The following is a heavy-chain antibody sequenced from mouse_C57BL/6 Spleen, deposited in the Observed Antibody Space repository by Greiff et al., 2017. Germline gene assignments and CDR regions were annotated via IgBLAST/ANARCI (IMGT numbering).Heavy chain of an antibody. Sequence: QVQLQQPGAELVRPGSSVKLSCKASGYTFTSYWMDWVKQRPGQGLEWIGNIYPSDSETHYNQKFKDKATLTVDKSSSTAYMQLSSLTSEDSAVYYCARDGGRGYVDYWGQGTTLTVSS. CDR1: GYTFTSYW. D-gene: IGHD3-3*01. CDR2: IYPSDSET. J-gene: IGHJ2*01. V-gene: IGHV1-61*01. CDR3: ARDGGRGYVDY.